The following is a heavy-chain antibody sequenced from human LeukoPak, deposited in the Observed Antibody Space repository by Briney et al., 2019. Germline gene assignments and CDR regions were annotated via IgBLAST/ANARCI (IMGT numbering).Heavy chain of an antibody. Sequence: GRSLRLSCAASGFTFDDYAMHWVRQAPGKGLEWVSGISWNSGSIGYADSVKGRFTISRDNAKNSLYLQMNSLRAEDTALYYCAKDWGAAVVIFDAFDIWGQGTMVTVTS. CDR2: ISWNSGSI. CDR1: GFTFDDYA. J-gene: IGHJ3*02. D-gene: IGHD6-13*01. CDR3: AKDWGAAVVIFDAFDI. V-gene: IGHV3-9*01.